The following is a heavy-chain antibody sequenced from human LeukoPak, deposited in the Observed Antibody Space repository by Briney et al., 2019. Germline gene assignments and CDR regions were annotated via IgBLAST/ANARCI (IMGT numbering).Heavy chain of an antibody. D-gene: IGHD1-26*01. CDR3: ASSGSYQNWIDP. J-gene: IGHJ5*02. CDR1: GGSISSSIYY. V-gene: IGHV4-61*01. CDR2: IYYSGST. Sequence: SETLSLTCIVSGGSISSSIYYWSWIRQPPGKGLEWIGYIYYSGSTDYNPSLKSRVTISVDTSKNQFSLKLSSVTAADTAVYYCASSGSYQNWIDPWGQGTLVTVSS.